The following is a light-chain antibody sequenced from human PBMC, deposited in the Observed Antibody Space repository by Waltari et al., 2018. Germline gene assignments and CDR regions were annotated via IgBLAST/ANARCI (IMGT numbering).Light chain of an antibody. J-gene: IGLJ1*01. CDR1: SSTLGSTP. Sequence: QSVLTQPPSASGTPGQRVTISCSGSSSTLGSTPVNWSQQPPGTAPKLLIHSNSQRPSGVPARISGSKSGTSASLAISGLQSEDEAQYFCASWDDTLNGYVFGIGTKVTVL. V-gene: IGLV1-44*01. CDR2: SNS. CDR3: ASWDDTLNGYV.